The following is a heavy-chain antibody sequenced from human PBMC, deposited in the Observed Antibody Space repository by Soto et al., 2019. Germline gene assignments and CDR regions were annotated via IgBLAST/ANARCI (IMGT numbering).Heavy chain of an antibody. Sequence: ASVKVSCKASGYTFTSYDINWVRQATGQGLERMGWMNPNSGNTGYAQKFQGRVTMTRNTSISTAYMELSSLRSEDTAVYYCARGWAYGSGSYLFDYWGQGTLVTVSS. J-gene: IGHJ4*02. CDR3: ARGWAYGSGSYLFDY. CDR2: MNPNSGNT. D-gene: IGHD3-10*01. CDR1: GYTFTSYD. V-gene: IGHV1-8*01.